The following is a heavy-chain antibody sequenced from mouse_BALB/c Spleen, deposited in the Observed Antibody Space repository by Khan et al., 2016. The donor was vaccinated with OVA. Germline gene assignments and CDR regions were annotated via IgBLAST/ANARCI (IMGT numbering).Heavy chain of an antibody. CDR1: GYTFTSYY. J-gene: IGHJ3*01. D-gene: IGHD3-1*01. CDR2: INPSNGGS. V-gene: IGHV1S81*02. CDR3: TRSGYGGFAY. Sequence: QVQLQQSGAELVKPGASVKLSCKASGYTFTSYYMYWVKQRPGQGLEWIGGINPSNGGSNFIEKFKTKATLTVDKSSSTAYMQLSSLTSEDSAVYYCTRSGYGGFAYWGQGTLVTVSA.